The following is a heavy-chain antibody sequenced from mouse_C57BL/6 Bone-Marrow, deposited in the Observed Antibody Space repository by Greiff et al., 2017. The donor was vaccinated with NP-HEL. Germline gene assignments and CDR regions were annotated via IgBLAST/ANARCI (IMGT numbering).Heavy chain of an antibody. CDR2: IYPGSGNT. CDR3: ASNDYGSSYGYFDV. V-gene: IGHV1-76*01. J-gene: IGHJ1*03. CDR1: GYTFTDYY. Sequence: VQLQESGAELVRPGASVKLSCKASGYTFTDYYINWVKQRPGQGLEWIARIYPGSGNTYYNEKFKGKATLTAEKSSSTAYMQLSSLTSEDSAVYFCASNDYGSSYGYFDVWGTGTTVTVSS. D-gene: IGHD1-1*01.